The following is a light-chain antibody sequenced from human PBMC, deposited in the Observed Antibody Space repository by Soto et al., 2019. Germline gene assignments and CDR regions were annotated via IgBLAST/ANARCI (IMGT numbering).Light chain of an antibody. J-gene: IGKJ4*01. CDR1: QNVLYNSNNKNY. CDR2: WAS. CDR3: QKYYSIPLT. V-gene: IGKV4-1*01. Sequence: DIVMTQSPDSLAVSLGERATINCRSSQNVLYNSNNKNYLAWYQQKPGQPPKLLIYWASTRESGVPDRFSGSGSATDVTLTISSLQAEDVAVYYCQKYYSIPLTFGGGTKVEIK.